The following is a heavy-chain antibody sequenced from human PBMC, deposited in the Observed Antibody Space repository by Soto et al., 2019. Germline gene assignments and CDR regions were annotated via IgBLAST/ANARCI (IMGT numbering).Heavy chain of an antibody. CDR2: INPSGGST. Sequence: GASVKVSCKASGYTFTSYYMHCVRHAPGQGLEWMGIINPSGGSTSYAQKFQGRVTMTRDTSTSTVYMELSSLRSEDTAVYYCARDRALILVGATPDNDAFDIWGQGTMVTVSS. V-gene: IGHV1-46*01. CDR1: GYTFTSYY. CDR3: ARDRALILVGATPDNDAFDI. J-gene: IGHJ3*02. D-gene: IGHD1-26*01.